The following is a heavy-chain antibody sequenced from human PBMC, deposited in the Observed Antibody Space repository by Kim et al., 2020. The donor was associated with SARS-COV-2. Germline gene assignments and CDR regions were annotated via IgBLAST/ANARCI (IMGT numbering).Heavy chain of an antibody. CDR3: AKAHLRGSQPEFDP. CDR2: IWYDGSNK. D-gene: IGHD6-13*01. CDR1: GFTFSSYG. J-gene: IGHJ5*02. Sequence: GGSLRLSCAASGFTFSSYGMHWVRQAPGKGLEWVAVIWYDGSNKYYADSVKGRFTISRDNSKNTLYLQMNSLRAEDTAVYYCAKAHLRGSQPEFDPWGQGTLVTVSS. V-gene: IGHV3-33*06.